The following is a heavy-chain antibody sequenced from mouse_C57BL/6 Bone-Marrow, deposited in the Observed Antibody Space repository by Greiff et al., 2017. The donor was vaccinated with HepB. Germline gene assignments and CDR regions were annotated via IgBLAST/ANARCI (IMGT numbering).Heavy chain of an antibody. Sequence: VKLEESGAELVRPGASVTLSCKASGYTFTDYEMHWVKQTPVHGLEWIGAIDPDNGGTAYNQKFKGKAILTVDKSSSTAYMELRSLTSEDSDVYYYSREYVTTEPRYFDYWGQGTTLTVSS. J-gene: IGHJ2*01. CDR1: GYTFTDYE. CDR3: SREYVTTEPRYFDY. D-gene: IGHD1-1*01. V-gene: IGHV1-15*01. CDR2: IDPDNGGT.